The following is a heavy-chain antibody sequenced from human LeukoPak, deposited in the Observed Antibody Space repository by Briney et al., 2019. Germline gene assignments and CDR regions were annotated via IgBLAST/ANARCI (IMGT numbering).Heavy chain of an antibody. V-gene: IGHV3-74*01. CDR1: GFTFSSYW. Sequence: GGSLRLSCATSGFTFSSYWMHWVRQAPGKGLVWVSRINSDGSSTSYADSVKGRFTISRDNTKNTLYLQMNSLRAEDTAVYYCAREAMVRGVIITSQWWALDIWGQGTMVTVSS. J-gene: IGHJ3*02. CDR3: AREAMVRGVIITSQWWALDI. D-gene: IGHD3-10*01. CDR2: INSDGSST.